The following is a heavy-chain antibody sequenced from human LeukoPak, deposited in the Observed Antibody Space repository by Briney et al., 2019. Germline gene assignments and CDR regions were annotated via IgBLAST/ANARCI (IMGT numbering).Heavy chain of an antibody. V-gene: IGHV3-30*02. Sequence: PGGSLRLSCAASGFTFSSYGMHWVRQAPGKGLEWVAFIRYDGSNKYYADSVKGRFTISRDNSKNTLYLQMNSLRAEDTAVYYCARDDEIPYYGSGSYLGWGQGTLVTVSS. J-gene: IGHJ4*02. CDR1: GFTFSSYG. CDR3: ARDDEIPYYGSGSYLG. D-gene: IGHD3-10*01. CDR2: IRYDGSNK.